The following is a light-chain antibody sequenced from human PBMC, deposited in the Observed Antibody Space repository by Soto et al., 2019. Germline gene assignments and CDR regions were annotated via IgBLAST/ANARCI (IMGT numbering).Light chain of an antibody. Sequence: EIVLTQSPATLSLSPGERATLSCRASQSVIRYLAWYQQRPGQAPRLLIYDASYRATGIPARFSGSGSGTDFTLTISRLEPEDSAVYHCQQYGSSPLTFGGGTKVDIK. CDR3: QQYGSSPLT. J-gene: IGKJ4*01. CDR1: QSVIRY. V-gene: IGKV3-20*01. CDR2: DAS.